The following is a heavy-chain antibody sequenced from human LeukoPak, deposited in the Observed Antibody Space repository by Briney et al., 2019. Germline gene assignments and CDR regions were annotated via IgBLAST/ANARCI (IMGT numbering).Heavy chain of an antibody. CDR2: VRNDGSDK. Sequence: GGSLRLSCAASGFLFSDYGMHWVRQAPGKGLEWVSLVRNDGSDKYYADSVKGRFTVSRDNSKNTLYLQMNSLRPEDTAVYYCAKHYYGSESQKYYFDYWGQGTLVTVSP. CDR1: GFLFSDYG. CDR3: AKHYYGSESQKYYFDY. D-gene: IGHD3-10*01. J-gene: IGHJ4*02. V-gene: IGHV3-30*02.